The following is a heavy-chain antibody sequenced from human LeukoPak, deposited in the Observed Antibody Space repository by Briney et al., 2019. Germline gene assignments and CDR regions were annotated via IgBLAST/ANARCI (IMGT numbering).Heavy chain of an antibody. V-gene: IGHV4-34*01. CDR1: GGSFSGYY. J-gene: IGHJ5*02. Sequence: PSETLSLTCAVYGGSFSGYYWSWIRQPPGKGLEWIGEINHSGGTNYNPSLKSRVTISVDTSKNQISLKLSSVTAADTAVYYCARGLGYYDFWSGYSNWFDPWGQGTLVTVSS. D-gene: IGHD3-3*01. CDR2: INHSGGT. CDR3: ARGLGYYDFWSGYSNWFDP.